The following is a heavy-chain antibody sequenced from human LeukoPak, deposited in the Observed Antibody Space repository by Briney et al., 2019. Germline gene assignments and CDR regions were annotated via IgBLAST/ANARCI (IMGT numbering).Heavy chain of an antibody. D-gene: IGHD3-3*01. CDR1: GGSISSHY. Sequence: SETLSLTCTVSGGSISSHYWIWLRQPPGKGLEWLGYIYYSGSTNYNPSLKSRVTISVDTSKNQFSLKLSSVTAADTAVYYCARAESGYYGYYYYYMDVWGKGTTVTVSS. CDR3: ARAESGYYGYYYYYMDV. J-gene: IGHJ6*03. V-gene: IGHV4-59*11. CDR2: IYYSGST.